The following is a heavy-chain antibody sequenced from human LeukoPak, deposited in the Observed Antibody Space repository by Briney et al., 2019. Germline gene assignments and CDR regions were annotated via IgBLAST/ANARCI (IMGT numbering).Heavy chain of an antibody. CDR2: FDPEDGET. CDR3: ASSAFEYYNYYGMDV. J-gene: IGHJ6*02. D-gene: IGHD3-16*01. Sequence: FDPEDGETIYAQKFQGRVTMTEDTSTDTAYMELRSLRSDDTAVYYCASSAFEYYNYYGMDVWGQGTTVTVSS. V-gene: IGHV1-24*01.